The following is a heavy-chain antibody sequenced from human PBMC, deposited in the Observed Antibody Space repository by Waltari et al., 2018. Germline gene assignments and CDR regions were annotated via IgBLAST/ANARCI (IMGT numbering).Heavy chain of an antibody. J-gene: IGHJ4*02. Sequence: EVQLVESGGGLVQPGGSLSLSCAASGFTFSSYWMIWVRQAPGQGVGWVAPINQDGSEKSYVASVKGRFTISRDNAKQSLYLQMNSLRPDDTAIYYCARLRGANDWGQGTLVTVSS. V-gene: IGHV3-7*01. CDR3: ARLRGAND. D-gene: IGHD3-10*01. CDR2: INQDGSEK. CDR1: GFTFSSYW.